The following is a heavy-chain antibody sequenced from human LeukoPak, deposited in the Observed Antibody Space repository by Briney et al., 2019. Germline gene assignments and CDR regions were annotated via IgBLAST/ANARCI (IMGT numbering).Heavy chain of an antibody. CDR3: AHRDDGYSSSQSRDEYLQH. CDR1: GFTFSSYG. J-gene: IGHJ1*01. V-gene: IGHV3-30*03. CDR2: ISYDGSNK. Sequence: GGSLRLSCAASGFTFSSYGMHWVRQAPGKGLEWVAVISYDGSNKYYADSVKGRFTISRDNSKNTLYLQMNSLRAEDTAVYYCAHRDDGYSSSQSRDEYLQHWGQGTLVTVSS. D-gene: IGHD6-13*01.